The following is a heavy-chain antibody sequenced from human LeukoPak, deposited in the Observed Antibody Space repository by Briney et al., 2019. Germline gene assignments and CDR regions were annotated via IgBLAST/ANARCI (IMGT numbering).Heavy chain of an antibody. CDR2: ISGTSSYI. Sequence: PGGSLRLSCAASGFTFSSYSMNWVRQAPGKRLEWVSFISGTSSYIYYADSVKGRFTISRDNAKNSLYLQMNSLRAEDTAVYYCARGEYGSGSYHIDYWGQGTLVTVSS. CDR3: ARGEYGSGSYHIDY. J-gene: IGHJ4*02. CDR1: GFTFSSYS. V-gene: IGHV3-21*01. D-gene: IGHD3-10*01.